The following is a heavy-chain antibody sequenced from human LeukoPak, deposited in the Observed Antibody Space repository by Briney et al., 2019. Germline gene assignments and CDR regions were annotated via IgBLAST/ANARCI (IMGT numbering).Heavy chain of an antibody. CDR2: ISSSSSYI. V-gene: IGHV3-21*01. CDR1: GFTFSSYS. D-gene: IGHD6-13*01. J-gene: IGHJ4*02. Sequence: SGGSLRLSCAASGFTFSSYSMNWVRQAPGKGLEWVSSISSSSSYIYYADSVKGRFTISRDNAKNSLYLQMNSLRAEDTAVYYCARDRGIAAAGTADYWGQGTLVTVSS. CDR3: ARDRGIAAAGTADY.